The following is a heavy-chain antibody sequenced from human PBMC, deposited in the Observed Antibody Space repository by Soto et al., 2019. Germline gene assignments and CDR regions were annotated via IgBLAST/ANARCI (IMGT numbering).Heavy chain of an antibody. V-gene: IGHV1-69*19. D-gene: IGHD4-4*01. CDR3: ARDMTTVTTREYYYYGMDV. Sequence: QVQLVQSGAEVKKPGSSVKVSCKASGGTFSSYAISWVRQAPGQGLEWMGGIIPIFGTANYAQKFQGRVTITADESTSTDYMELSSLRSEDTAVYYCARDMTTVTTREYYYYGMDVWGLGTTVTVSS. CDR2: IIPIFGTA. J-gene: IGHJ6*02. CDR1: GGTFSSYA.